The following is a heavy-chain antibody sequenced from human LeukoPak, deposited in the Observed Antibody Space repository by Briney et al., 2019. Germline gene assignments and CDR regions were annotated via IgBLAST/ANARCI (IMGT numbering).Heavy chain of an antibody. D-gene: IGHD3-16*02. CDR1: GFTFSSYG. CDR2: IWYDGSNK. CDR3: ARDSIAITTPYYYYYGMDV. J-gene: IGHJ6*02. Sequence: GRSLRLSCAASGFTFSSYGVHWVRQAPGKGLEWVAVIWYDGSNKYYADSVKGRFTISRDNSKNTLYLQMNSLRAEDTAVYYCARDSIAITTPYYYYYGMDVWGQGTTVTVSS. V-gene: IGHV3-33*01.